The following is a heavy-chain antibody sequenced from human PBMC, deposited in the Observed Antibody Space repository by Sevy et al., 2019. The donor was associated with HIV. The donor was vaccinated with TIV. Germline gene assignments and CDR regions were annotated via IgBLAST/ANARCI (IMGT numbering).Heavy chain of an antibody. Sequence: GGSLRLSCAASGFTFSSYAMHWVRQAPGKGLEWVAVISYDGSNKYYADSVKGRFTISRDNSKNTLYLQMNSLRATDTAVYYCAREDYGDYFSRSSGKNAFDIWGQGTMVTVSS. J-gene: IGHJ3*02. CDR2: ISYDGSNK. D-gene: IGHD4-17*01. CDR1: GFTFSSYA. V-gene: IGHV3-30-3*01. CDR3: AREDYGDYFSRSSGKNAFDI.